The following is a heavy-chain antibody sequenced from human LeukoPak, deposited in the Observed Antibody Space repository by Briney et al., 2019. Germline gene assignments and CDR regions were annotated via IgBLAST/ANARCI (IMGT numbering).Heavy chain of an antibody. Sequence: ASVKVSCKASGYTFATYGISWFRQAPGQGLEWMGWISGYNGNTNHAQKLQGRVTMTTDTPTSTAYMELRSLRSDDTAVYYCARLYCSGANCYPIYGDPFDYWGQGTLVTVSS. D-gene: IGHD2-15*01. CDR3: ARLYCSGANCYPIYGDPFDY. CDR2: ISGYNGNT. V-gene: IGHV1-18*01. CDR1: GYTFATYG. J-gene: IGHJ4*02.